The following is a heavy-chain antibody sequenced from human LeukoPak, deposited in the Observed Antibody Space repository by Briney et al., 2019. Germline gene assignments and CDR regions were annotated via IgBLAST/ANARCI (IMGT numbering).Heavy chain of an antibody. CDR3: ARAGFAAAGTYYYYMDV. J-gene: IGHJ6*03. CDR1: GGSISSSSYY. V-gene: IGHV4-39*07. CDR2: IYYSGST. Sequence: SETLSLTCTVSGGSISSSSYYWGWIRQPPGKGLEWIGSIYYSGSTYYNPSLKSRATISVDRSKNQFSLKLGSVTAADTAVYYCARAGFAAAGTYYYYMDVWGKGTTVTVSS. D-gene: IGHD6-13*01.